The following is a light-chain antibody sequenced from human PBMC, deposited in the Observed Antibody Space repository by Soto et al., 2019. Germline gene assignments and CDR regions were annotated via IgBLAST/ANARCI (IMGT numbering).Light chain of an antibody. V-gene: IGLV1-44*01. J-gene: IGLJ1*01. Sequence: QSVLTQPPSASGTPGQRVTISCSGSRSNIGSNTVNWYQQLPGTAPKLLIYSNNQRPSGVPARFSGSKSATSASLAISGLQSEDEADYYCAAWDESRNGYVFGTGTEVTVL. CDR3: AAWDESRNGYV. CDR2: SNN. CDR1: RSNIGSNT.